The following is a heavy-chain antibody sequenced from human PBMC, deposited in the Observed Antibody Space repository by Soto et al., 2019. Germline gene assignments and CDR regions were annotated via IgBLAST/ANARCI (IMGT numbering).Heavy chain of an antibody. CDR3: ARFDAGAYSSSWSGYYYYGMDV. V-gene: IGHV1-69*06. CDR1: GGTLSSYA. Sequence: SVKVSCKASGGTLSSYAGSWVRQAPGQGLEWMGGIIPIFGTANYAQKFQGRVTITADKSTRTAYMELSSLRSEDTAVYYCARFDAGAYSSSWSGYYYYGMDVWGQGTTVTVSS. J-gene: IGHJ6*02. CDR2: IIPIFGTA. D-gene: IGHD6-13*01.